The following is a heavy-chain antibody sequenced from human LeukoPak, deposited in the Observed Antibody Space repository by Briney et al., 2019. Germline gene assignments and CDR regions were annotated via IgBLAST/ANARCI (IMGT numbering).Heavy chain of an antibody. CDR3: ASSSPKYSSGWLDTWPFDY. V-gene: IGHV1-18*01. J-gene: IGHJ4*02. Sequence: ASVKVSCKASGYTFTSYGISWVRQAPGQGLEWMGWISAYNGNTNYAQKLQGRVTMTTDTSTSTAYMELRSLRSDDTAVYYCASSSPKYSSGWLDTWPFDYWGQGTLVTVSS. CDR1: GYTFTSYG. CDR2: ISAYNGNT. D-gene: IGHD6-19*01.